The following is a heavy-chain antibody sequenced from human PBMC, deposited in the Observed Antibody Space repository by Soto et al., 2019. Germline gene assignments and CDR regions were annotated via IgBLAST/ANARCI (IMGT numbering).Heavy chain of an antibody. CDR1: GFTFSTYS. CDR3: ARVRSTGWYFDY. CDR2: ISSSSSAL. D-gene: IGHD6-19*01. V-gene: IGHV3-48*02. J-gene: IGHJ4*02. Sequence: GGSLRLSCAASGFTFSTYSINWVRQAPGKGLEWVSYISSSSSALYYADSVKGRFTISRDNAKNSLYLQMNSLRDEDTAVYYCARVRSTGWYFDYWGQGTLVTVSS.